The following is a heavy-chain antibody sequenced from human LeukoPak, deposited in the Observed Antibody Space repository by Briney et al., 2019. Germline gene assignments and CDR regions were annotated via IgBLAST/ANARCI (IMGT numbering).Heavy chain of an antibody. Sequence: ASVKVSCKASGYTFTGYYMHWVRHAPGQGLGWRGWINPNSGGTNYAQKFQGRVTMTRDTSISTAYMELSRLRSDDTAVYYCARDPEGENWFDPWGQGTLVTVSS. J-gene: IGHJ5*02. V-gene: IGHV1-2*02. CDR2: INPNSGGT. CDR3: ARDPEGENWFDP. CDR1: GYTFTGYY.